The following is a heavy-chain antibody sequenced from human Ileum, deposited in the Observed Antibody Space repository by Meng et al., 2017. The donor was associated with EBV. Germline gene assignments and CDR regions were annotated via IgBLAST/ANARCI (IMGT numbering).Heavy chain of an antibody. CDR1: GFNXXXYC. D-gene: IGHD3-22*01. CDR2: IWYDGSNK. V-gene: IGHV3-33*01. J-gene: IGHJ4*02. CDR3: ARADSSGSYYFDY. Sequence: GFNXXXYCMPWVRQAQGXGLGWVVSIWYDGSNKYYAESVKGRFTISRDNSRNMLYLQMNSLRAEDTAVYYCARADSSGSYYFDYWGQGTLVTVSS.